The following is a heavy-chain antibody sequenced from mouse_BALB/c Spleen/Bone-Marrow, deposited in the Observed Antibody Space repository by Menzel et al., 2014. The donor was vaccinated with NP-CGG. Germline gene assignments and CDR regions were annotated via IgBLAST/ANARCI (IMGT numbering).Heavy chain of an antibody. J-gene: IGHJ1*01. CDR1: GYTFSEHW. CDR3: ARWVRFDYGSFDD. CDR2: IYPGDGDT. Sequence: VQLVESEAELVRPGSSVQISCKASGYTFSEHWINWVKQRPGQGLEWLGQIYPGDGDTTYSGQFKGKAKLTADPTSNTTYMQLSSLKSEDPAVYFCARWVRFDYGSFDDWGVGTPVTVSS. V-gene: IGHV1-80*01.